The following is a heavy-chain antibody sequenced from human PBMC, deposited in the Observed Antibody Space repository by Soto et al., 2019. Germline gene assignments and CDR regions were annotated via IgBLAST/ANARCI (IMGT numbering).Heavy chain of an antibody. CDR1: GYSFTSYW. D-gene: IGHD3-3*01. CDR2: IDPSDSYT. V-gene: IGHV5-10-1*01. J-gene: IGHJ6*02. Sequence: GESLKISCKGSGYSFTSYWISWVRQMPGKGLEWMGRIDPSDSYTNYSPSFQGHVTISADKSISTAYLQWSSLKASDTAMYYCARHVQYYDFWSGYYPYYSGMDVWGQGTTVTVS. CDR3: ARHVQYYDFWSGYYPYYSGMDV.